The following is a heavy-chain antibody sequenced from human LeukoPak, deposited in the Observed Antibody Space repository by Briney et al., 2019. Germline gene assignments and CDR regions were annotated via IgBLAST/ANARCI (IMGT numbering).Heavy chain of an antibody. J-gene: IGHJ4*02. D-gene: IGHD3-10*01. CDR1: GGSISSSNYY. V-gene: IGHV4-39*02. CDR2: IYYSGST. Sequence: PSETLSLTCTVSGGSISSSNYYWGWIRQPPGKGLGWIGRIYYSGSTYYNPSLKSRVTILVDTSKNHFSLKLNSLTAADTAVYYSARSEYSLMVPFLDYWGQGTLVTVSS. CDR3: ARSEYSLMVPFLDY.